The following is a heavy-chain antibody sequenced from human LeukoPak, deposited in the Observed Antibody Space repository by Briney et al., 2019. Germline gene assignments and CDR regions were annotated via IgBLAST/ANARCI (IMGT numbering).Heavy chain of an antibody. Sequence: GGSMRLSCVASGFSFNNYAMNWVRQAPGKGLEWVSLIIGSSGSTFYADSVKGRFTISRDKSKNTLYLQMNSLRAEDTAVYYCAKGAYDYIEIAYFDYWGQGSLVTVSS. CDR1: GFSFNNYA. CDR2: IIGSSGST. CDR3: AKGAYDYIEIAYFDY. V-gene: IGHV3-23*01. J-gene: IGHJ4*02. D-gene: IGHD5-12*01.